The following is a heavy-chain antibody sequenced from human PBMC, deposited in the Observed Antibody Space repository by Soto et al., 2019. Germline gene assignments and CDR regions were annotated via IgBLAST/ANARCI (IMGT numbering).Heavy chain of an antibody. Sequence: QVQLVQSGAEVKKPGSSVKVSCKASGGTFSSYTISWVRQAPGQGLEWMGRIIPILGIANYAQKFQGGVPRPADKSTGTDWMELSSLRGEDTAVYCCARSLFIPPRVEYYYGMDVWGQGTTVTVSS. V-gene: IGHV1-69*02. J-gene: IGHJ6*02. CDR2: IIPILGIA. D-gene: IGHD2-15*01. CDR3: ARSLFIPPRVEYYYGMDV. CDR1: GGTFSSYT.